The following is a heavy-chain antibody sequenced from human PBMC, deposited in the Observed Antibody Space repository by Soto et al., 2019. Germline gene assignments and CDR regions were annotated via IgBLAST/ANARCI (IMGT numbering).Heavy chain of an antibody. CDR3: ASADFWSGYGSYYYYGMDV. J-gene: IGHJ6*02. V-gene: IGHV3-11*01. Sequence: GGSLRLSCAASGFTFSDYYMSWIRQAPGKGLEWVSCISSSGSTIYYADSVKGRFTISRDNAKNSLYLQMNSLRAEDTAVYYCASADFWSGYGSYYYYGMDVWGQGTTVTVSS. CDR1: GFTFSDYY. CDR2: ISSSGSTI. D-gene: IGHD3-3*01.